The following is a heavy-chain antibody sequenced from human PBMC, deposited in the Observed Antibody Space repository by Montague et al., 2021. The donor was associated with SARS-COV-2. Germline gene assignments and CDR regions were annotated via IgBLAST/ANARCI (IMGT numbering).Heavy chain of an antibody. D-gene: IGHD3-10*01. Sequence: SETLSLTCAVHGTSFSGYYWDWIRQPPGKGLEWIGEIHHGESTNYNPSLKSRVTISADTSKNQFSLKLTSVAAADTAVYYCARLGDGVVPSPILGVGPYYSYYYMDVWGKGTTVTVSS. J-gene: IGHJ6*03. CDR1: GTSFSGYY. CDR2: IHHGEST. CDR3: ARLGDGVVPSPILGVGPYYSYYYMDV. V-gene: IGHV4-34*01.